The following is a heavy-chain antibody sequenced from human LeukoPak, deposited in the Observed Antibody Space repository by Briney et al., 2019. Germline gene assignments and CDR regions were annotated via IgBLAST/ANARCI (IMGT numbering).Heavy chain of an antibody. CDR1: GYTFTNYG. V-gene: IGHV1-18*01. J-gene: IGHJ5*01. Sequence: ASVKDSCKASGYTFTNYGITWVRQAPGQGLDWMGWISTYSGNTNYARNLQGRVTMTTDTSTTTAYMELRSLRSDDTAVYYCARGGVTNWLDSWGQGTLVTVSS. D-gene: IGHD3-10*01. CDR2: ISTYSGNT. CDR3: ARGGVTNWLDS.